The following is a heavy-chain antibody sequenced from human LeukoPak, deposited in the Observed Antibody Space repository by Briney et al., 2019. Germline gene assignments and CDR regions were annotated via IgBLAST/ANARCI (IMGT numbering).Heavy chain of an antibody. J-gene: IGHJ2*01. CDR1: GGSISSYY. CDR2: IYYSGST. V-gene: IGHV4-59*08. Sequence: SETLSLTCTVSGGSISSYYWSWIRQPPGKGLEWIGYIYYSGSTNCNPSLKSRVTISVDTSKNQFSLKLTSVTAADTAVYYCARGATRTRYWYFDLWGRGTLVTVSS. D-gene: IGHD5-12*01. CDR3: ARGATRTRYWYFDL.